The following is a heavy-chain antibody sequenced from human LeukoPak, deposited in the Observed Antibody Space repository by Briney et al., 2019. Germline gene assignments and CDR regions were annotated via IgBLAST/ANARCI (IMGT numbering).Heavy chain of an antibody. CDR1: GYTFTSYD. CDR3: ARGRRAAAGHNWSDP. D-gene: IGHD6-13*01. V-gene: IGHV1-8*01. CDR2: MNPNSGNT. Sequence: ASVKVSCKASGYTFTSYDINWVRQATGQGLEWMGWMNPNSGNTGYAQKFQGRVTMTRNTSISTAYMELSSLRSEDTAVYYCARGRRAAAGHNWSDPWGQGTLVTVSS. J-gene: IGHJ5*02.